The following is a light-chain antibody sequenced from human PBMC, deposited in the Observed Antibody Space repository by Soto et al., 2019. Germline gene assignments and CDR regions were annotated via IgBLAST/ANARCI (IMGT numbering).Light chain of an antibody. CDR2: AAS. CDR3: QQSYSTPFT. V-gene: IGKV1-39*01. CDR1: SSISSY. Sequence: IPMTQSPSSMSASXGDRVTMGCRSRSSISSYLNGYQQKPGKAPKVXXYAASSLQSGVPSRFSGSGSGPDFTLTISSRQPEDFATYYCQQSYSTPFTFGQGTRLEI. J-gene: IGKJ5*01.